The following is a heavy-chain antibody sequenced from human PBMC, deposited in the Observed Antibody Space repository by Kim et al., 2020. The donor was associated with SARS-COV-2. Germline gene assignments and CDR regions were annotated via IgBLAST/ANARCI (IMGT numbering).Heavy chain of an antibody. J-gene: IGHJ4*02. CDR1: GYSFTTYW. CDR3: ARRSGYCSGGGCQTFDY. CDR2: IDPSDSYS. D-gene: IGHD2-15*01. Sequence: GESLKISCKGFGYSFTTYWISWVRQMPGKGLEWMGRIDPSDSYSNYSPSFQGHVTISADKSISTAYLQWTSLKASDSAMYYCARRSGYCSGGGCQTFDYWGQGTLVTVSS. V-gene: IGHV5-10-1*01.